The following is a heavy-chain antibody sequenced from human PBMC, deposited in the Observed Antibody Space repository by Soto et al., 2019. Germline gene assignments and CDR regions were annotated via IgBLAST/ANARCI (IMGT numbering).Heavy chain of an antibody. CDR3: AGNTMVRGVIIYYFDY. CDR2: IIPIFGTA. Sequence: SVKVSCTASGGTFSSYAISWVRQAPGQGLEWMGGIIPIFGTANYAQKFQGRVTITADESTSTAYMELSSLRSEDTAVYYCAGNTMVRGVIIYYFDYWGQGTLVTVSS. D-gene: IGHD3-10*01. J-gene: IGHJ4*02. V-gene: IGHV1-69*13. CDR1: GGTFSSYA.